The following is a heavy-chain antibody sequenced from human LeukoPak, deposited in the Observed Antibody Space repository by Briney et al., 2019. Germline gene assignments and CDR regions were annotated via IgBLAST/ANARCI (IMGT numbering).Heavy chain of an antibody. CDR1: GGSIIRDGFY. V-gene: IGHV4-31*03. CDR2: IYYSGTT. D-gene: IGHD1-1*01. CDR3: ASAPNSKYFDF. Sequence: SETLSLTCTVSGGSIIRDGFYWSWIRQQPGKGLEWIGNIYYSGTTFYNPSLGSRFTISIDTSKNEFSLTLNSVTAADTAIYFCASAPNSKYFDFWGQGTLVTVSS. J-gene: IGHJ4*02.